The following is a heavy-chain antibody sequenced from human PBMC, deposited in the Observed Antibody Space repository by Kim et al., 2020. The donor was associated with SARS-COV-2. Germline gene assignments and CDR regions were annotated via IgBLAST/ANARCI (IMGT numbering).Heavy chain of an antibody. V-gene: IGHV3-30*02. Sequence: SVKCRFTISRDNSKNTVYLQMNSLRPEDTAVYYCAKDREHHDLFSGYHADYWGQGTLVTVSS. D-gene: IGHD3-3*01. J-gene: IGHJ4*02. CDR3: AKDREHHDLFSGYHADY.